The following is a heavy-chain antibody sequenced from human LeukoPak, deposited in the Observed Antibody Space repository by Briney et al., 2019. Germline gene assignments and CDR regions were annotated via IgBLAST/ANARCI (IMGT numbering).Heavy chain of an antibody. V-gene: IGHV4-38-2*02. CDR1: GYSISSGYF. J-gene: IGHJ2*01. CDR3: ARDVVATFYWYFDL. D-gene: IGHD5-12*01. Sequence: PSETLSLTCPVSGYSISSGYFWGWMRPPPGKGLEWIGSIYHSGRTYYTPSLKTRVTISVDTSKNQCSLKLSSVTAADTAVYYCARDVVATFYWYFDLWGRGTLVTVSS. CDR2: IYHSGRT.